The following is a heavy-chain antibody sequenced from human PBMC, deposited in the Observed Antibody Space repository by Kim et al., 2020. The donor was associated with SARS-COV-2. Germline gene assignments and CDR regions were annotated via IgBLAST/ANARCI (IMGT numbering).Heavy chain of an antibody. V-gene: IGHV3-48*01. D-gene: IGHD5-12*01. CDR1: GFTFSSSG. CDR3: AREGPTAMISAKHLDD. Sequence: GGSLRLSCAASGFTFSSSGMNWVRQAPGKGLEWISFIISSGETTYYADSVKGRFTISRDNAKNLLYLQMNSLRANETALYYCAREGPTAMISAKHLDDWGQGTLVTVSS. J-gene: IGHJ4*02. CDR2: IISSGETT.